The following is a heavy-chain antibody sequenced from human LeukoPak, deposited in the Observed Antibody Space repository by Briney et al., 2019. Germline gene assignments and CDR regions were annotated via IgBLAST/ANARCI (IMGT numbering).Heavy chain of an antibody. CDR2: IYYSGTT. CDR1: GGSITNYY. J-gene: IGHJ4*02. D-gene: IGHD4-11*01. CDR3: ARGAYTYYFDY. Sequence: SETLSLTCTVSGGSITNYYGGWIRQTPGKGLELIGYIYYSGTTNYNPSLKSRVSISVDTSKKQFSLRLTSVTAADTAVYYCARGAYTYYFDYWGQGTLVTVSS. V-gene: IGHV4-59*12.